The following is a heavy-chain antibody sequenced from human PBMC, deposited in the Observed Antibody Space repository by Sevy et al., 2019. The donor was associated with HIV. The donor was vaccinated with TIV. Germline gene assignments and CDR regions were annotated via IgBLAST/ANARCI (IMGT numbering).Heavy chain of an antibody. CDR3: ARKSRMGGSAYHLGFFDY. J-gene: IGHJ4*02. Sequence: SETLSLTCTVSGGSISSSSYYWGWIRQPPGKGLEWIGSIYYSGSTYYNPSLKSRVTISVDTSKNQFPLKLSSVTAADTAVYYCARKSRMGGSAYHLGFFDYWGQGTLVTVSS. CDR1: GGSISSSSYY. D-gene: IGHD5-12*01. V-gene: IGHV4-39*01. CDR2: IYYSGST.